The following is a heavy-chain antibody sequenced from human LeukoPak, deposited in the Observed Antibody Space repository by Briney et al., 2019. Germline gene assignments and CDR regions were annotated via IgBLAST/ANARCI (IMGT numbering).Heavy chain of an antibody. J-gene: IGHJ4*02. D-gene: IGHD3-10*01. V-gene: IGHV4-39*01. CDR2: IYYSGST. CDR1: GGSISSSSYY. CDR3: ARGPLQVPASWFDY. Sequence: SETLSLTCTVSGGSISSSSYYWGWIRQPPGKGLEWIGSIYYSGSTYYNPSLKSRVTISVDTSKNQFSLKLSSVTAADTAVYYCARGPLQVPASWFDYWGQGTLVTVSS.